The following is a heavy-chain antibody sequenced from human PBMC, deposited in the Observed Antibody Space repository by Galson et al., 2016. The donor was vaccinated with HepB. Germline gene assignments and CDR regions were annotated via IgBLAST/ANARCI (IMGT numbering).Heavy chain of an antibody. CDR1: GYSFTSYY. CDR3: ARGNSYDNSDRLDY. J-gene: IGHJ4*02. D-gene: IGHD3-22*01. Sequence: SVKVPCKASGYSFTSYYLHWVRQAPGQGLEWMGIINPGGGTTSFAQRFQGRVTMARDTSTKTVYMVLSSLRSDDSAVYYCARGNSYDNSDRLDYWGQGALVTVSS. CDR2: INPGGGTT. V-gene: IGHV1-46*01.